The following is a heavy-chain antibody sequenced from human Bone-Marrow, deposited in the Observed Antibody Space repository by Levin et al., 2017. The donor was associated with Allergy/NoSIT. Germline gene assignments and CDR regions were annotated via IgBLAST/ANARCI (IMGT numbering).Heavy chain of an antibody. CDR3: ARANIVVVVAATLGNSEYFQH. V-gene: IGHV1-8*01. J-gene: IGHJ1*01. Sequence: PGESLKISCKASGYTFTSYDINWVRQATGQGLEWMGWMNPNSGNTGYAQKFQGRVTMTRNTSISTAYMELSSLRSEDTAVYYCARANIVVVVAATLGNSEYFQHWGQGTLVTVSS. D-gene: IGHD2-15*01. CDR1: GYTFTSYD. CDR2: MNPNSGNT.